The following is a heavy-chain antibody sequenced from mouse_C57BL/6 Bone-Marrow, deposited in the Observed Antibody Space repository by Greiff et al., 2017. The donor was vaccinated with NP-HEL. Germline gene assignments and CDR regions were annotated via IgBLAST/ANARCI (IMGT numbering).Heavy chain of an antibody. CDR3: TRDSNLLYYAMDY. V-gene: IGHV1-64*01. Sequence: QVQLQQPGAELVKPGASVKLSCTASGYTFPSYWMHWVKQRPGHGLEWIGMIHPNSGSTNYNELFKSKATLTVDKSNSTAYMQLRSLTSEDSAVYYCTRDSNLLYYAMDYWGQGTSVTVSA. CDR1: GYTFPSYW. CDR2: IHPNSGST. D-gene: IGHD2-5*01. J-gene: IGHJ4*01.